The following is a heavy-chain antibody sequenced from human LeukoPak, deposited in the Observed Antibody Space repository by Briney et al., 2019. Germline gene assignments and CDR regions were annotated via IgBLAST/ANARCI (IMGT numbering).Heavy chain of an antibody. CDR2: IYYSGST. CDR1: GGSISSSSYY. D-gene: IGHD2-2*02. J-gene: IGHJ5*02. CDR3: ARGGCCYTPNWFDP. Sequence: PSETLSLTCTVSGGSISSSSYYWGWIRQPPGKGLEWIGSIYYSGSTYYNPSLKSRVTISVDTSKNQFSLKLSSVTAADTAVYYCARGGCCYTPNWFDPWGQGTLVTVSS. V-gene: IGHV4-39*07.